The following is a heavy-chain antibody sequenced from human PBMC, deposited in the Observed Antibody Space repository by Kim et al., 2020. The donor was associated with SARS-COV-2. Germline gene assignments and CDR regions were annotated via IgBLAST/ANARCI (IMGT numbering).Heavy chain of an antibody. J-gene: IGHJ4*02. CDR1: GGSISSGGYY. V-gene: IGHV4-31*03. Sequence: SETLSPTCTVSGGSISSGGYYWSWIRQHPGKGLEWIGYIYYSGSTYYNPSLKSRVTISVDTSKNQFSLKLSSVTAADTAVYYCARAREEPEYYFDYWGQGTLVTVSS. CDR3: ARAREEPEYYFDY. D-gene: IGHD1-26*01. CDR2: IYYSGST.